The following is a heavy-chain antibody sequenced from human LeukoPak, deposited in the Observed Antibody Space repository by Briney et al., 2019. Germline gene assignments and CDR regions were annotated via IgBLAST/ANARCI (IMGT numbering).Heavy chain of an antibody. CDR2: ISGSGGST. CDR3: AKDPGIAVLDAFDI. Sequence: ETLSLTCTVSGGSISSSSYYWGWIRQPPGKGLEWVSAISGSGGSTYYVDSVKGRFTISRDNSKNTLYLQMNSLRAEDTAVYYCAKDPGIAVLDAFDIWGQGTMVTVSS. D-gene: IGHD6-19*01. J-gene: IGHJ3*02. CDR1: GGSISSSSYY. V-gene: IGHV3-23*01.